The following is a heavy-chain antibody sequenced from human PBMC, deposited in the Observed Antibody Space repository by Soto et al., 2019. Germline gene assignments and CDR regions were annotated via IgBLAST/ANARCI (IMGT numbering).Heavy chain of an antibody. CDR2: IIPIFGTA. V-gene: IGHV1-69*13. Sequence: SVKVSCKASGGTFSSYAISWVRQAPGQGLEWMGGIIPIFGTANYAQKFQGRVTITADESTSTAYMELSSLRSEDTAVYYCARGNYYDSSGYYYFDYWGQGTLVTVSS. CDR1: GGTFSSYA. CDR3: ARGNYYDSSGYYYFDY. J-gene: IGHJ4*02. D-gene: IGHD3-22*01.